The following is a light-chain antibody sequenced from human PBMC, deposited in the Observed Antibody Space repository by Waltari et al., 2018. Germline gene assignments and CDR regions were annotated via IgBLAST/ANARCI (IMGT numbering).Light chain of an antibody. CDR1: QTVDTW. CDR2: KAS. Sequence: IQMTQSPSTLSASVGDSVSITCRASQTVDTWLAWYQQRPGNAPKLLIHKASVLETGVPSRVSGSGSGTDFRLTISSLRSDDFATYFCQHYKTYSRTFGQGTKVE. CDR3: QHYKTYSRT. V-gene: IGKV1-5*03. J-gene: IGKJ1*01.